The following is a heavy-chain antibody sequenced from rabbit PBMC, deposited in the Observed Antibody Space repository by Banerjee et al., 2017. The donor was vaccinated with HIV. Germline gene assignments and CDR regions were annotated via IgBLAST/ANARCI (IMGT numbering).Heavy chain of an antibody. CDR2: IGAGST. J-gene: IGHJ4*01. V-gene: IGHV1S45*01. Sequence: LEESGGDLVKPEGSLTLTCTASGFSFSSNYWLCWVRQAPGKGLEWIACIGAGSTYYATWAKGRFTISKTSSTTVTLQMTSLTAADTATYFCARDAGYAGSNLWGPGTLVTVS. CDR3: ARDAGYAGSNL. CDR1: GFSFSSNYW. D-gene: IGHD4-2*01.